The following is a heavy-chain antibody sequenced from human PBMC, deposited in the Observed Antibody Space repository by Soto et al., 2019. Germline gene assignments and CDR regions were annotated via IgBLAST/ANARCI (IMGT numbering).Heavy chain of an antibody. J-gene: IGHJ6*03. CDR1: GSTFSTYA. V-gene: IGHV3-23*01. CDR2: LPPSGGNT. D-gene: IGHD2-8*01. CDR3: AGRYCPNGVCYTNYYYYIDV. Sequence: EVQLLDSGGGLVQPGGSLRLSCEASGSTFSTYAMTWVRQAPGKGLEWVSTLPPSGGNTYYADSVQGRFTISRDNSMNTLYLQMNSLRAEDTAVYYCAGRYCPNGVCYTNYYYYIDVWGEGTTVTVSS.